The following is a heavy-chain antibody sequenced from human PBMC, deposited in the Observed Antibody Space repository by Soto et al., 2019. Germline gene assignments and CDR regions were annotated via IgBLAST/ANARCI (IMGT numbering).Heavy chain of an antibody. V-gene: IGHV3-33*01. CDR2: IWYDGSNK. Sequence: GWSLRLSCAASGFTFSSYGMHWVRQAPGKXLEWVAVIWYDGSNKYYADSVKGRFTISRDNSKNTLYLQMNSLRAEDTAVYYCARDLYDFWSGYENLYYYGMDVWGQGTTVTVSS. CDR3: ARDLYDFWSGYENLYYYGMDV. D-gene: IGHD3-3*01. J-gene: IGHJ6*02. CDR1: GFTFSSYG.